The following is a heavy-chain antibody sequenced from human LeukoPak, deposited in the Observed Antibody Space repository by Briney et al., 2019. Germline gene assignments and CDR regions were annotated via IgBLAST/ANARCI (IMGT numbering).Heavy chain of an antibody. J-gene: IGHJ5*02. D-gene: IGHD2/OR15-2a*01. CDR3: ARLIALQNNWFDP. CDR2: IYYSGST. Sequence: PSETLSLTCSVSGGSISSGGYYWSWIRQHPGKGLEWIGYIYYSGSTYYNPSLKSRVAISVDTSKNQFSLKLSSVTAADTAVYYCARLIALQNNWFDPWGQGTLVTVSS. V-gene: IGHV4-31*03. CDR1: GGSISSGGYY.